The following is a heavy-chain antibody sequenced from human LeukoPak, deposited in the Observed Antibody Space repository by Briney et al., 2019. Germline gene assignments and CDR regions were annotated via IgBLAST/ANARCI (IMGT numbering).Heavy chain of an antibody. CDR2: INSDGSST. D-gene: IGHD4-17*01. J-gene: IGHJ4*02. CDR1: GFTFSSYW. CDR3: ARDHYTVPFDY. V-gene: IGHV3-74*01. Sequence: GGSLRLSCVASGFTFSSYWMHWVRQAPGKGLVWVSRINSDGSSTSYADSVKGRFTISRDNAKNTLYLQMNSLRAEDTAVYYCARDHYTVPFDYWGQGTLVTVSS.